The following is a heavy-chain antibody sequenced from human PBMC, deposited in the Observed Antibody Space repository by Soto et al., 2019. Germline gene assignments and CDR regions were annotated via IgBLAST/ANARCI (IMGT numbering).Heavy chain of an antibody. Sequence: QVQLVQSGAEVKKPGSSVKVSCKTSGDTFSKYTFSWVRQAPGQGLEWMGRIIPIPDIANYAHKFQGRVTITAAISTRTAYMELSSLRSEDTAMYYSARSVDNRNYMDVWGKGTAVTVSS. V-gene: IGHV1-69*02. CDR1: GDTFSKYT. CDR3: ARSVDNRNYMDV. J-gene: IGHJ6*03. CDR2: IIPIPDIA. D-gene: IGHD1-20*01.